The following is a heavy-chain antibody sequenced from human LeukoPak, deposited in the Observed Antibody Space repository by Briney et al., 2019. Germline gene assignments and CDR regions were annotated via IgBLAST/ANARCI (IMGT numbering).Heavy chain of an antibody. V-gene: IGHV1-18*01. CDR1: GYTFVDYG. D-gene: IGHD3-10*01. CDR3: ARAAKRITMVRDLDY. J-gene: IGHJ4*02. CDR2: ISPYNGKT. Sequence: ASVKVSCKPSGYTFVDYGISWVRQAPGQGLEWMGWISPYNGKTNYAQKIQGRLIMTTDPSTSTAYMELRILRSDDTAVYYCARAAKRITMVRDLDYWGQGTQVTVSS.